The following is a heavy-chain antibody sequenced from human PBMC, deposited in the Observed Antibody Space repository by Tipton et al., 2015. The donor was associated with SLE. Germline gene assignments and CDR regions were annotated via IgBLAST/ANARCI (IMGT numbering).Heavy chain of an antibody. J-gene: IGHJ4*02. CDR2: IYFSGST. Sequence: TLSLTCTVSGGSISSSSYYWGWIRQPPGKGLEWIGYIYFSGSTNSNPSLKSRVTISLDMSKNQFSLKLSSVTAADTAVYYCARGGHGPSDFWGQGTLVTVSS. CDR1: GGSISSSSYY. CDR3: ARGGHGPSDF. V-gene: IGHV4-61*05. D-gene: IGHD5-12*01.